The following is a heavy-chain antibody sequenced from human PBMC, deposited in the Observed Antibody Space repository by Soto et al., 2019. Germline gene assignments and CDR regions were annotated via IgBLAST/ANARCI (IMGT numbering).Heavy chain of an antibody. J-gene: IGHJ6*03. CDR1: GFSFRDYW. CDR2: IKQDGSEK. CDR3: ARGKDGRRAGTYYFDMDV. Sequence: GGSLRLSCAASGFSFRDYWVTWVRQAPGKGLDWVANIKQDGSEKYYLDSLKGRFTISRDNAKNSVYLLMNSLRAEDTVVFYCARGKDGRRAGTYYFDMDVWGKGTTVTVSS. V-gene: IGHV3-7*01. D-gene: IGHD1-1*01.